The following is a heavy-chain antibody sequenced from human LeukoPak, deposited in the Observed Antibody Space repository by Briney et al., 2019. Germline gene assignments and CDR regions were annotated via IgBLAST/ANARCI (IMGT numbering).Heavy chain of an antibody. CDR2: IYTSGST. D-gene: IGHD1-26*01. J-gene: IGHJ4*02. CDR3: ARAGGGSYAPDY. Sequence: IVRIYTSGSTNYNPSLKSRVTMSVDTSKNQFSLKLSSVTAADTAVYYCARAGGGSYAPDYWGQGTLVTVSS. V-gene: IGHV4-4*07.